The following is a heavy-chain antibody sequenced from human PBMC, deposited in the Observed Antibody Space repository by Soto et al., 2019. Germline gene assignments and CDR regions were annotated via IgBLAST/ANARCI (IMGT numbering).Heavy chain of an antibody. D-gene: IGHD6-6*01. CDR3: ARGGPSPSIVDY. J-gene: IGHJ4*02. Sequence: PSETLSLTCAVYGGSFSGYYWSWIRQPPGKGLEWIGYIYHSGSTNYNPSLKSRVTISVDTSKNQFSLKLSSVTAADTAVYYCARGGPSPSIVDYWGQGTLVTVS. CDR2: IYHSGST. V-gene: IGHV4-34*01. CDR1: GGSFSGYY.